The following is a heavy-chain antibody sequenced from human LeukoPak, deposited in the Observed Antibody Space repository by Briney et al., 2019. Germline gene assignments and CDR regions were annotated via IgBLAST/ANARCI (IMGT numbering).Heavy chain of an antibody. CDR3: AKGAILTAVAYFDY. Sequence: GGSLRLSCAASGFTFSNYGMSWVRQAPGKGLEWVSSISDSGVSTYYADSVKGRFTTSRDNSKNTLYLQMNSLRAEDTAVYYCAKGAILTAVAYFDYWGQGTLVTVSS. D-gene: IGHD3-9*01. CDR2: ISDSGVST. V-gene: IGHV3-23*01. CDR1: GFTFSNYG. J-gene: IGHJ4*02.